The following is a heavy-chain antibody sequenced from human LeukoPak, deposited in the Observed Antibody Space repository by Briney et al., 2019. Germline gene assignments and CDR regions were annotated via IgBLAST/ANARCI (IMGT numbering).Heavy chain of an antibody. CDR1: GGSISTYY. J-gene: IGHJ4*02. V-gene: IGHV4-59*01. CDR3: ARLDSSGYYYFDY. CDR2: THYSGRT. D-gene: IGHD6-19*01. Sequence: SETLSLACTVSGGSISTYYWSWVRQPPGKGLEWIGYTHYSGRTSYNSSLKSRVTISVDTSKNQFSLKLSSVTAADTAVYYCARLDSSGYYYFDYWGQGTLVTVSS.